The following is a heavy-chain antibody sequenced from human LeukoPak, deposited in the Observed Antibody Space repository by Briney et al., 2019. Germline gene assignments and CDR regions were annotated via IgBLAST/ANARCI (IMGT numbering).Heavy chain of an antibody. Sequence: QSGGSLRLSCAASGFTFSSYAMHWVRQAPGKGLEWVAVISYDGSNKYYADSVKGRFTISRDNSKNTLYLQMNSLRAEDTAVYYCARGGLDYYGSGYYYYYGMDVWGQGTTVTVSS. CDR2: ISYDGSNK. D-gene: IGHD3-10*01. CDR1: GFTFSSYA. J-gene: IGHJ6*02. CDR3: ARGGLDYYGSGYYYYYGMDV. V-gene: IGHV3-30-3*01.